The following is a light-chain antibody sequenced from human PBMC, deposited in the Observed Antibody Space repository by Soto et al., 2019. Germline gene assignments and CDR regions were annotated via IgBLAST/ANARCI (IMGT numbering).Light chain of an antibody. J-gene: IGKJ2*01. CDR2: GAS. V-gene: IGKV3-15*01. CDR1: QSVTRS. Sequence: EIVMTQSPATLSVSPGERVTLSCRASQSVTRSLAWYQQKPGQAPRLFIYGASARAAGVPDRFSGSGSGTEFTLTISSLQSEDCAVYYCQQYSNWPPYTFGQGTKLEIK. CDR3: QQYSNWPPYT.